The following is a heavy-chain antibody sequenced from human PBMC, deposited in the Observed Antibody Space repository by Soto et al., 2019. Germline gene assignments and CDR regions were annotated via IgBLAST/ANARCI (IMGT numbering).Heavy chain of an antibody. CDR2: ISSSSSYI. D-gene: IGHD3-3*01. CDR3: ARAQYDFWSGYYRNFDY. J-gene: IGHJ4*02. Sequence: GGSLRLSCAASGFTFSSYSMNWVRQAPGKGLEWVSSISSSSSYIYYADSVKGRFTISRDNAKNSLYLQMNSLRAEDTAVYYCARAQYDFWSGYYRNFDYWGQGTLVTVSS. CDR1: GFTFSSYS. V-gene: IGHV3-21*01.